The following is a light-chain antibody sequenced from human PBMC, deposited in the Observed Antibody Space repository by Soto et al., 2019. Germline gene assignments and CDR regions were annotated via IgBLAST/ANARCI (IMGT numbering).Light chain of an antibody. Sequence: DIQMTQSPSSLSASVGDRVTITCRASQSITNYLNWYQQKPGKAPKLLIYAASSFRSGVPSRFSGSGSGTDFTLTISSLQPEDFATYYCQQSDSTPWTFGQGTKVEI. CDR3: QQSDSTPWT. V-gene: IGKV1-39*01. CDR2: AAS. CDR1: QSITNY. J-gene: IGKJ1*01.